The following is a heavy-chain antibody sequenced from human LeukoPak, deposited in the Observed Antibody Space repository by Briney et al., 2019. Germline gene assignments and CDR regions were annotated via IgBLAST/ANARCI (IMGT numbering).Heavy chain of an antibody. CDR2: MYYTGTT. Sequence: SQTLSLTCTVSGGSISSSSYYWGWIRQPPGKGLEWMGSMYYTGTTYYNPSLKTRVTMSFDTSKNQFSLNLSSVTAADTAVYYCARSAVTTPHWYFDLWGRGTLVTVSS. V-gene: IGHV4-39*07. CDR1: GGSISSSSYY. J-gene: IGHJ2*01. CDR3: ARSAVTTPHWYFDL. D-gene: IGHD4-17*01.